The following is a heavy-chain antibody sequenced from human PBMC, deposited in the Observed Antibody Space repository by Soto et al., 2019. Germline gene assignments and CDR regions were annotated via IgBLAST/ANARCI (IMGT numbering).Heavy chain of an antibody. Sequence: GGSLRLSCTVSGFTFGDYAMSWVHQAPAEGLDWVGFIRRQVSGGTAGHAASVKGRLTISRDDSKGIAYLQMNSLKSEYTAGFFCTRAGCGGESYAPRFYDYWGQGSLVSAPQ. CDR2: IRRQVSGGTA. CDR3: TRAGCGGESYAPRFYDY. CDR1: GFTFGDYA. D-gene: IGHD2-21*01. J-gene: IGHJ4*02. V-gene: IGHV3-49*04.